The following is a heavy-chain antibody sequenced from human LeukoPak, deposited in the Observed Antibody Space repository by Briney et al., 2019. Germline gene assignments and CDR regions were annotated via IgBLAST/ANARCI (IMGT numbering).Heavy chain of an antibody. J-gene: IGHJ5*02. CDR2: IYSSGST. Sequence: PSETLSLTCTVSGGSISGYFWSWIRQPAGKGLEWIGSIYSSGSTYYNPSLKSRVTISVDTSKNQFSLKLSSVTAADTAVYYCARIVGAPNWFDPWGQGTLVTVSS. CDR1: GGSISGYF. V-gene: IGHV4-4*07. D-gene: IGHD1-26*01. CDR3: ARIVGAPNWFDP.